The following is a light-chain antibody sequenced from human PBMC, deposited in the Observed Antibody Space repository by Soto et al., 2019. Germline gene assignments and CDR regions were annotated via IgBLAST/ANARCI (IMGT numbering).Light chain of an antibody. V-gene: IGKV1-6*01. CDR3: LQDFNFPFT. Sequence: AIQMTQSPSSLSASVGDRVTITCRASQDIRNHLAWYQQKPGTAPKVLISAASNLQTGVPSRFSRSGSGTDFTLTISSLQPEDFATYYCLQDFNFPFTFGQGTKLEVK. CDR1: QDIRNH. J-gene: IGKJ2*01. CDR2: AAS.